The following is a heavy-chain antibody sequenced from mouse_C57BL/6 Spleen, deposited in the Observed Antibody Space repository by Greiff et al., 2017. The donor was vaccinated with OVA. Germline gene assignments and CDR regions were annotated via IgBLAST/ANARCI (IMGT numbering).Heavy chain of an antibody. Sequence: VQLQQSGPELVKPGDSVKISCKASGYSFTGYFMNWVMQSPGKSLEWIGRINPYNGDTFYNQKFKGKATLTVDKYSSTANMELRSLTSEDSAVYYCARQGYSNYAWYFDVWGTGTTVTVSS. D-gene: IGHD2-5*01. CDR1: GYSFTGYF. J-gene: IGHJ1*03. CDR2: INPYNGDT. V-gene: IGHV1-20*01. CDR3: ARQGYSNYAWYFDV.